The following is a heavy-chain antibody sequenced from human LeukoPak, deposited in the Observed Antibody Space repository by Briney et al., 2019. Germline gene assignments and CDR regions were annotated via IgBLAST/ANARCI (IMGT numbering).Heavy chain of an antibody. CDR1: GYSISSGYY. D-gene: IGHD3-22*01. J-gene: IGHJ4*02. CDR3: ARQGGAYYYDSSGYCDY. V-gene: IGHV4-38-2*01. CDR2: VYHSGST. Sequence: SETLSLTCAVSGYSISSGYYWGWIRQPPGKGLEWIGSVYHSGSTYYNPSLKSRVTISVDTSKNQFSLKLSSVTAADTAVYYCARQGGAYYYDSSGYCDYWGQGTLVTVSS.